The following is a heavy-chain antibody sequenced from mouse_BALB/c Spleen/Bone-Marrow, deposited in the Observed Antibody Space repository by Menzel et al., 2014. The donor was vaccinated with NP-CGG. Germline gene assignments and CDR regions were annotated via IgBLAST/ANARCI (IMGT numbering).Heavy chain of an antibody. CDR1: GFTFSSFG. CDR2: ISSGSSTI. J-gene: IGHJ2*01. Sequence: EVKVEESGGGLVQPGGSRKLSCAASGFTFSSFGMHWVRQAPEKGLEWVAYISSGSSTIYYADTVKGRFTISRDNPKYTMFQQITSLSSEDTAMYYCASDFSLYDVGYFAYWGQGTTLTVSS. CDR3: ASDFSLYDVGYFAY. D-gene: IGHD2-14*01. V-gene: IGHV5-17*02.